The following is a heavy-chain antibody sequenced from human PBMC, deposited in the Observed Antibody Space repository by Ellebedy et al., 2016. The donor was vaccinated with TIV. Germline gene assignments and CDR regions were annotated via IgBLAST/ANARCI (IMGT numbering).Heavy chain of an antibody. CDR1: GFTFSSYA. CDR3: AKGRSFQLYGTDY. Sequence: SLKISXAASGFTFSSYAMHWVRQAPGKGLEWVSGISWNSGSIGYADSVKGRFTISRDNAKNSLYLQMNSLRAEDTALYYCAKGRSFQLYGTDYWGQGTLVTVSS. V-gene: IGHV3-9*01. CDR2: ISWNSGSI. D-gene: IGHD3-16*02. J-gene: IGHJ4*02.